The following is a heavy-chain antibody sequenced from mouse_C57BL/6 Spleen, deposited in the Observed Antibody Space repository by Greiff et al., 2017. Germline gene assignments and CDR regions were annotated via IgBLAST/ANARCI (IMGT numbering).Heavy chain of an antibody. CDR3: ERKGGYEDYDAWFAY. CDR2: IYPGGGYT. D-gene: IGHD2-4*01. Sequence: QVQLQQSGAELVRPGTSVKMSCKASGYTFTNYWIGWAKQRPGHGLEWIGDIYPGGGYTNYNEKFKGKATLAADKSSSTAYMQFSSLTSEDSAIYYCERKGGYEDYDAWFAYWGQGTLVTVSA. J-gene: IGHJ3*01. CDR1: GYTFTNYW. V-gene: IGHV1-63*01.